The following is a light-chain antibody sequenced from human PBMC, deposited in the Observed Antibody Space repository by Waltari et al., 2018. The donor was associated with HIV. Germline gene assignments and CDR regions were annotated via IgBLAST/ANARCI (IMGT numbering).Light chain of an antibody. Sequence: EIALTQSPATLSLSPGERATLSCRASQSVSSYLAWYQHNPGQAPRLLIYDVSHRATGIPARFSGSGSGTDFTLTISSLEPEDFAVYYCQQRTDRREYAFGQGTKLEIK. V-gene: IGKV3-11*01. CDR3: QQRTDRREYA. J-gene: IGKJ2*01. CDR1: QSVSSY. CDR2: DVS.